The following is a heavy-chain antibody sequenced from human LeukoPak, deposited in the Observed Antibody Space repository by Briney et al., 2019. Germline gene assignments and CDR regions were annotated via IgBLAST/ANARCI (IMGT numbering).Heavy chain of an antibody. CDR1: GYSISSGYY. D-gene: IGHD2-2*02. V-gene: IGHV4-38-2*02. J-gene: IGHJ4*02. CDR2: IYHSGST. Sequence: PSETLSLTCTVSGYSISSGYYWGWVRQPPGKGLEWIGSIYHSGSTYYNPSLKSRVTISVDTSKNQFSLNLSSVTAADTAVYYCARDNRLCSTTCDTVRHSSFDYWGQGALVTVSS. CDR3: ARDNRLCSTTCDTVRHSSFDY.